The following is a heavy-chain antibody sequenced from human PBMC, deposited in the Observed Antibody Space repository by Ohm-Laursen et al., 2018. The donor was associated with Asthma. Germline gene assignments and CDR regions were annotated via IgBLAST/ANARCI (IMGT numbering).Heavy chain of an antibody. CDR3: ARYEVEASTSRLDH. D-gene: IGHD2-15*01. V-gene: IGHV3-21*01. CDR1: GYTFSRYS. CDR2: ISTASTFI. J-gene: IGHJ4*02. Sequence: SLRLSCAASGYTFSRYSIHWVRQFPGKGLEWVASISTASTFIYYADSVRGRFTTSRDNAKNSVYLQMNSLRVDDTAVYYCARYEVEASTSRLDHWGQGTLVTVSS.